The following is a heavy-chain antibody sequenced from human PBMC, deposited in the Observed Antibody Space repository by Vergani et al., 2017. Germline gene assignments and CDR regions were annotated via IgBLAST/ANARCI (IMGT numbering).Heavy chain of an antibody. CDR2: ITQDGSEK. CDR3: ARDVRYFDL. V-gene: IGHV3-7*03. J-gene: IGHJ2*01. Sequence: EVQLVESGGGLVQPGGSLRLSCAASGFTFSNYLMTWVRQAPGKGLEWLANITQDGSEKYYVDSVRGRFTISRDNAKNSLYLQMNSLRAEDTAVYYCARDVRYFDLWGRGTLVTVSS. CDR1: GFTFSNYL.